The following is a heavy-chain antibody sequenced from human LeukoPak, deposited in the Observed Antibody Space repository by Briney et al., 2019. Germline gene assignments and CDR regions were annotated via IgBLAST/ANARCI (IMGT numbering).Heavy chain of an antibody. CDR1: GYSVTELS. Sequence: GASVKVSCKVSGYSVTELSMHWVRQAPGLGLEWMGGFDREDDAPVYAQQFQGRVTMTEDTSTDTAYMELSSLRSEDTALYYCATLDSYYDNSGRPLLPDWGQGTLVTVSS. J-gene: IGHJ4*02. CDR2: FDREDDAP. V-gene: IGHV1-24*01. CDR3: ATLDSYYDNSGRPLLPD. D-gene: IGHD3-22*01.